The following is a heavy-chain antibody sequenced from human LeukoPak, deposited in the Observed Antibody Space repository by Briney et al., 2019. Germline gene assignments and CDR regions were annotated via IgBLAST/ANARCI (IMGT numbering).Heavy chain of an antibody. D-gene: IGHD4-17*01. CDR1: GFTFGSYG. CDR2: ISYDGSNK. V-gene: IGHV3-30*18. J-gene: IGHJ4*02. Sequence: PGGSLRLSCAASGFTFGSYGMHWVRQAPGKGLEWVAVISYDGSNKYYADSVKGRFTISRDNSKNTLYLQMNSLRAEDTAVYYCAKVEVGGATVTTLDYWGQGTLVTVSS. CDR3: AKVEVGGATVTTLDY.